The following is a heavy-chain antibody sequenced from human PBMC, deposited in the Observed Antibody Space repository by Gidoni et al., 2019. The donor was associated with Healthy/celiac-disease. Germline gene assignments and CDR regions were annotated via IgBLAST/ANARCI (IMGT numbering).Heavy chain of an antibody. CDR3: ARGADYYDSTSRGWFDP. D-gene: IGHD3-22*01. V-gene: IGHV7-4-1*02. J-gene: IGHJ5*02. CDR2: INTNTGNP. Sequence: WINTNTGNPTYAQGFTGRFVFSLDTSVSTAYLQISSLKAEDTAVYYCARGADYYDSTSRGWFDPWGQGTLVTVSS.